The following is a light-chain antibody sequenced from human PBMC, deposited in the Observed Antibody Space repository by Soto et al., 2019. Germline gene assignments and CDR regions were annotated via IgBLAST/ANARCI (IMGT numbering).Light chain of an antibody. CDR2: AAS. J-gene: IGKJ3*01. V-gene: IGKV1-39*01. CDR1: QSISSY. Sequence: DIQMTQSPSSLSASVGDRVTITCRASQSISSYLNWYQQKPGKAPNLLIYAASSLQSGVTSRFSGSGSGTDVTLTISSLQPEDFATYYCQQSYNTPRTFGPGTKVDFK. CDR3: QQSYNTPRT.